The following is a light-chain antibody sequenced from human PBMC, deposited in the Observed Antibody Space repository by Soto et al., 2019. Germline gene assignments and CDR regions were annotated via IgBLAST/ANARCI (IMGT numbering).Light chain of an antibody. V-gene: IGKV3-11*01. CDR1: QSVSIK. J-gene: IGKJ4*01. Sequence: EIVLTQSPATLSVSPGEGATLSCRASQSVSIKLAWYQQRPGQAPRLLIYDTSTRATGIPARFSGSGSGTEFTLTISNLEPEDSAVYYCQQRSIWPLTFGGGTKVDIK. CDR2: DTS. CDR3: QQRSIWPLT.